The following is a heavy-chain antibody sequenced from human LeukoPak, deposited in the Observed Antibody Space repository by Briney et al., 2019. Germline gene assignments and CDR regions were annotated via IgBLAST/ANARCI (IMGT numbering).Heavy chain of an antibody. D-gene: IGHD5-18*01. J-gene: IGHJ4*02. V-gene: IGHV4-61*02. CDR3: ARGGYSYGYYFDY. Sequence: SQTLSLTCTVSGGSISSGSYYWSWIRQPAGKGLEWIGRIYTSGSTNYNPSLKSRVTISVDTSKNQFSLKLSSVTAADTAVYYCARGGYSYGYYFDYWGQGTLVTVSS. CDR2: IYTSGST. CDR1: GGSISSGSYY.